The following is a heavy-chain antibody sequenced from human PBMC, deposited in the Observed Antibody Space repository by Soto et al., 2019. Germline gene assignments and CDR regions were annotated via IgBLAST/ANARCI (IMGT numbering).Heavy chain of an antibody. D-gene: IGHD2-2*01. J-gene: IGHJ5*02. CDR3: ARYGNVVVANNWFDP. V-gene: IGHV4-59*01. CDR1: GGSISSYY. Sequence: QVQLQESGPGLVKPSETLSLTCTVSGGSISSYYWSWIRQPPGKGLEWIGYIYYSGSTNYNPSLKSRVTKSVDTSKNQFSLKLSSVTAADTAVYYCARYGNVVVANNWFDPWGQGTLVTVSS. CDR2: IYYSGST.